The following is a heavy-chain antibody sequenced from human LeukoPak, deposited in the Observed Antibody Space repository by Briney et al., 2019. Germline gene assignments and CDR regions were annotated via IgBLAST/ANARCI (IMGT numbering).Heavy chain of an antibody. CDR3: VRALTGTEDF. Sequence: PGGSLRLSCGASGFTFSGSWMHWVRQAPGKGLVWVSHINADGTMTGYVDSVRGRFAVSRDNAKNTLYLQMNSLRVEDTAVYYCVRALTGTEDFWGQGTLVTVPS. CDR2: INADGTMT. CDR1: GFTFSGSW. J-gene: IGHJ4*02. D-gene: IGHD1-7*01. V-gene: IGHV3-74*01.